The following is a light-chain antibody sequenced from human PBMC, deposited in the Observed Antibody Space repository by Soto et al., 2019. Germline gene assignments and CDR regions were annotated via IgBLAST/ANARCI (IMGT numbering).Light chain of an antibody. CDR2: GKS. Sequence: EIVMTQSPATLSVSPGVGATLSCRASQGIGDTLAWYQQSPGQTPRLLIYGKSIGATGVPARFSGSRSGAEFTLTISSLQSEDFAVHYFQHDVTWPLTFGRGTKVESK. CDR3: QHDVTWPLT. V-gene: IGKV3-15*01. J-gene: IGKJ4*02. CDR1: QGIGDT.